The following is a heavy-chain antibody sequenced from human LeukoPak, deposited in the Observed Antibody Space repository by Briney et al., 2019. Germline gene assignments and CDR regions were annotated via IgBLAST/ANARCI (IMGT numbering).Heavy chain of an antibody. CDR3: ARGYYDSSIPFDY. Sequence: GGSLRLSCAASGFTFSSYWMHWVRQAPGKGLVWVSRINSDGSSTSYADSVKGRFTISRDNAKNTLYLQMNSLRAEDTAVYYCARGYYDSSIPFDYWGQGTLVTVSS. CDR2: INSDGSST. J-gene: IGHJ4*02. CDR1: GFTFSSYW. D-gene: IGHD3-22*01. V-gene: IGHV3-74*01.